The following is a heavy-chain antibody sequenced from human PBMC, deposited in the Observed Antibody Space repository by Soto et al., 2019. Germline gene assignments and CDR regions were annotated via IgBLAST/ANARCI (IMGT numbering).Heavy chain of an antibody. D-gene: IGHD5-18*01. CDR1: GGSISNYY. J-gene: IGHJ5*02. CDR3: ARDSGYNYGYFRWFDP. V-gene: IGHV4-59*01. Sequence: SETLSLICTVSGGSISNYYWSWIRQPPGKGLEWIGHIFYSGSTNYNPALKSRVTRPVDTSKNQFSLKLSSVTAADTAVYYCARDSGYNYGYFRWFDPWGQGTLVTVSS. CDR2: IFYSGST.